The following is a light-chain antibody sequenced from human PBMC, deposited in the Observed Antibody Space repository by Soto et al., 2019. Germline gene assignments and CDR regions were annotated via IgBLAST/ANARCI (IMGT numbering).Light chain of an antibody. Sequence: QSALTQPRSVSGSPGQSVTISCTGTSRDVGGYNYVYWYQQHPGKAPKLMTYDVSQRPSGVPERFSGAKSGNTASLTISGLQAEDEADYYCCSYAGSSTVFGGGTKVTVL. J-gene: IGLJ3*02. CDR2: DVS. CDR1: SRDVGGYNY. V-gene: IGLV2-11*01. CDR3: CSYAGSSTV.